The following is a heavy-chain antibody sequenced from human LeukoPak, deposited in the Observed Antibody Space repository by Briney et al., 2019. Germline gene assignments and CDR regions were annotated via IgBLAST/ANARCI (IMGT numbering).Heavy chain of an antibody. CDR3: ARMYNYDSSGYSRGAFDI. J-gene: IGHJ3*02. CDR1: GLTVSKNY. V-gene: IGHV3-66*01. CDR2: LYSGGST. D-gene: IGHD3-22*01. Sequence: GGSLRLSCAASGLTVSKNYTSWVRQAPGKGLEWVSILYSGGSTYYGGSVKGRFTISRDNSKNTLYLQMNSLRAEDTAVYYCARMYNYDSSGYSRGAFDIWGQGTLVTVSS.